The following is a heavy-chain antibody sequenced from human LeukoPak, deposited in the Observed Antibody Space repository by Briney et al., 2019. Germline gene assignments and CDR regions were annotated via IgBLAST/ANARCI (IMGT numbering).Heavy chain of an antibody. CDR3: ASGYGDYVSRGPGAYYYYGMDV. CDR1: GFTFSDYY. Sequence: GGSLRLSCAASGFTFSDYYMSWIRQAPGKGLEWVANIKQDGSEKYYVDSVKGRFTISRDNAKNSLYLQMNSLRAEDTAVYYCASGYGDYVSRGPGAYYYYGMDVWGQGTTVTVSS. CDR2: IKQDGSEK. V-gene: IGHV3-7*01. D-gene: IGHD4-17*01. J-gene: IGHJ6*02.